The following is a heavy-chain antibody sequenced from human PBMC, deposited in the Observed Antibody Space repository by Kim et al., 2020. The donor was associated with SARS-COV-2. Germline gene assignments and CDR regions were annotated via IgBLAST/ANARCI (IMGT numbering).Heavy chain of an antibody. CDR2: INQDGSET. V-gene: IGHV3-7*01. Sequence: GGSLRLSCVTSGLSFTSYWMSWVRQVPGKGLEWVANINQDGSETYYVDSVKGRFTISRDNAKKSLYLQMSSLRAEDTAVYHCAREVRVPAALAGYYFSGMDVWGQGTTVTVSS. J-gene: IGHJ6*02. CDR1: GLSFTSYW. CDR3: AREVRVPAALAGYYFSGMDV. D-gene: IGHD2-2*01.